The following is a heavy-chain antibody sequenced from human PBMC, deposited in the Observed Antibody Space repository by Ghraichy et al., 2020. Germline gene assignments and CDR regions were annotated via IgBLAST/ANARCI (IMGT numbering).Heavy chain of an antibody. J-gene: IGHJ4*02. V-gene: IGHV3-23*01. CDR2: ISGGADST. CDR3: ARFGFGKMSYFDS. CDR1: GFTFSSYA. Sequence: GESLNISCAASGFTFSSYAMSWVRQAPGKGLEWVSDISGGADSTYYADSVKGRFSISRDNSKNTLYVQMNSLRVEDTAVYYCARFGFGKMSYFDSWGQGTLVTVSS. D-gene: IGHD3-16*01.